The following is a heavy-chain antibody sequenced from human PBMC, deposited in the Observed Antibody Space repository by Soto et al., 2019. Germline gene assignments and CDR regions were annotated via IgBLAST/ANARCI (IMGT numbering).Heavy chain of an antibody. CDR3: AREVVWYDSSGYHRPFDY. J-gene: IGHJ4*02. D-gene: IGHD3-22*01. V-gene: IGHV4-59*01. CDR2: IYYSGST. Sequence: KPXETLALTCTVSGGSISSYYWSWIRQPPGKGLEWIGYIYYSGSTNYNPSLKSRVTISVDTSKNQFSLKLSSVTAADTAVYYCAREVVWYDSSGYHRPFDYWGQGTLVTVSS. CDR1: GGSISSYY.